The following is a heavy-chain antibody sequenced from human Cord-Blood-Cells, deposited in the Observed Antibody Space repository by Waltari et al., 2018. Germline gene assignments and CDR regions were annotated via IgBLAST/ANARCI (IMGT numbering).Heavy chain of an antibody. J-gene: IGHJ2*01. Sequence: EVQLVESGGGLVKPGGSLRLSFAASGFTFSNAGMSWVRQAPGKGLGWGGRIKSKTEGGTTDYASPVKGIFTISRDDAKNTLYLQMNSLKTEDTAVYYCTTGNLWGRGTLVTVSS. V-gene: IGHV3-15*01. CDR1: GFTFSNAG. CDR2: IKSKTEGGTT. CDR3: TTGNL.